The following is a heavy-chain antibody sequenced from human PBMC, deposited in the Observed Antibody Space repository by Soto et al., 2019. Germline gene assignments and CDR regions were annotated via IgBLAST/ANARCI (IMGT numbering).Heavy chain of an antibody. Sequence: ASETLSLTCAVYGGSFSGYYWSWIRQPPGKGLEWIGEINHSGSTNYNPSLKSRVTISVDTSKNQFSLKLSSVTAADTAVYYCARGRVVPALYYFDYWGQGTLVTVSS. V-gene: IGHV4-34*01. CDR2: INHSGST. J-gene: IGHJ4*02. CDR1: GGSFSGYY. D-gene: IGHD2-2*01. CDR3: ARGRVVPALYYFDY.